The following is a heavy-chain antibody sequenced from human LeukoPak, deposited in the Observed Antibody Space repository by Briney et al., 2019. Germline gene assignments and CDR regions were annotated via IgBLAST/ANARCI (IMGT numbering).Heavy chain of an antibody. D-gene: IGHD1-26*01. V-gene: IGHV3-7*01. J-gene: IGHJ4*02. CDR1: GFTFSDYW. CDR3: VRGGRGERPNY. CDR2: IRQDGSER. Sequence: GGSLRLSCAASGFTFSDYWGNWVRQSPGKGLEWVANIRQDGSERKYLDSVKGRFTISRDNAKNSLYLQMDFLRVEDTAVYYCVRGGRGERPNYWGQGTLVTVSS.